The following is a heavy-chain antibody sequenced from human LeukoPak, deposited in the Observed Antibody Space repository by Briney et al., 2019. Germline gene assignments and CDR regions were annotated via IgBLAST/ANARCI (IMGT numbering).Heavy chain of an antibody. Sequence: PGGSLGLSCAASGFTFSSYAMSWVRQAPGKGLEWVSAISGSGGSTYYADSVKGRFTISRDNSKNTLYLQMNSLRAEDTAVYYCAKAGNYGDYYFDYWGQGTLVTVSS. V-gene: IGHV3-23*01. CDR2: ISGSGGST. J-gene: IGHJ4*02. CDR3: AKAGNYGDYYFDY. D-gene: IGHD4-17*01. CDR1: GFTFSSYA.